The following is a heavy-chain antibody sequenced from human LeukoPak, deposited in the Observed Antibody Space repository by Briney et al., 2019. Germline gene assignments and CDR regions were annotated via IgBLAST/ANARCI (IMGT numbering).Heavy chain of an antibody. Sequence: SETLSLTCTVSGGSISSSNYHWGWIRLPPGQGLEWIGSIFYSGTTYYNPSLKSRVTISVDTSKNQFSLKLSSVTAADTAVYYCARYNSPSGDFDYWGQGTLVTVSS. CDR2: IFYSGTT. J-gene: IGHJ4*02. CDR1: GGSISSSNYH. CDR3: ARYNSPSGDFDY. V-gene: IGHV4-39*01. D-gene: IGHD6-13*01.